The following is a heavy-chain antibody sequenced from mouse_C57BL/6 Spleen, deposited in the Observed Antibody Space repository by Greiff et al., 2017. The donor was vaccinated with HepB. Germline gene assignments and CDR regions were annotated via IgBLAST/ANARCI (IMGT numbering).Heavy chain of an antibody. D-gene: IGHD3-2*02. CDR2: IDPSDSYT. J-gene: IGHJ2*01. CDR3: ARRLRLAIWDY. CDR1: GYTFTSYW. Sequence: QVQLQQPGAELVMPGASVKLSCKASGYTFTSYWMHWVKQRPGQGLEWIGEIDPSDSYTNYNQKFQGKSTLTVDKSSSTAYMQLSSLTSGDSAVYYCARRLRLAIWDYWGQGTTLTVSS. V-gene: IGHV1-69*01.